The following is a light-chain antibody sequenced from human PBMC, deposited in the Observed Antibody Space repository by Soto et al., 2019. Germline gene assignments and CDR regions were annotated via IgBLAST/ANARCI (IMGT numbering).Light chain of an antibody. CDR3: QQYSNWPPIT. CDR1: QSVSIH. V-gene: IGKV3-15*01. CDR2: DTS. J-gene: IGKJ5*01. Sequence: ETVMTQSRGTLSVSRGERATLSCRASQSVSIHLAWYQQKPGQAPRLLIYDTSTRATGIPARFSGSGSGTEFTLTISSLQSEDFAVYYCQQYSNWPPITFGQGTRLEIK.